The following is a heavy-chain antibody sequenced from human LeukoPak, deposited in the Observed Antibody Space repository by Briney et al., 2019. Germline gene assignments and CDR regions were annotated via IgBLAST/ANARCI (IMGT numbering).Heavy chain of an antibody. V-gene: IGHV3-21*01. CDR3: GRAFPPLRTSSAGDL. CDR2: ISYLSSHI. Sequence: PGGSLRLSCSASGFTFSEYDMIWFRQAPGKGLEWVSSISYLSSHIYYGDSVKGRFSISRDNAKNSLYLQMNTLGAEDTAIYYCGRAFPPLRTSSAGDLWGQGILVTVSS. D-gene: IGHD3-16*01. CDR1: GFTFSEYD. J-gene: IGHJ4*02.